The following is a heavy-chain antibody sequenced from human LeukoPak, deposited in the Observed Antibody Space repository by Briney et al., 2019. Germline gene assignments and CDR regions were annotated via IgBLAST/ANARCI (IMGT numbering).Heavy chain of an antibody. J-gene: IGHJ5*02. Sequence: ASVKVSCKASRGTFSSYAISWVRQAPGQGLEWMGWINPNSGGTNYAQKFQGRVTMTRDTSISTAYMELSRLRSDDTAVYYCARGYCSSTSCYWFDPWGQGTLVTVSS. D-gene: IGHD2-2*01. CDR2: INPNSGGT. V-gene: IGHV1-2*02. CDR3: ARGYCSSTSCYWFDP. CDR1: RGTFSSYA.